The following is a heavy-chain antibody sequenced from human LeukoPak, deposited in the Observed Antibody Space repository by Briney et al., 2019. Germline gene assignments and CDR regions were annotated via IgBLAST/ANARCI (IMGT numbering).Heavy chain of an antibody. D-gene: IGHD4-17*01. Sequence: SETLSLTCTVSGGSISTYHWSWIRQPPEKGLEWVGYISYSGSTNYNPSLQSRVTISVSTSKNQFSLKLTSVTAADTAVYYCAREPTLTTFGYWGQGTLVTASS. V-gene: IGHV4-59*01. CDR3: AREPTLTTFGY. J-gene: IGHJ4*02. CDR1: GGSISTYH. CDR2: ISYSGST.